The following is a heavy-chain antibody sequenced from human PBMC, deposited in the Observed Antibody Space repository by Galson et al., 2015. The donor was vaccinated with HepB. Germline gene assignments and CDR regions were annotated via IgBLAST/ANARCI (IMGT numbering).Heavy chain of an antibody. D-gene: IGHD2-2*01. Sequence: SLRLSCAAPGFTFRNYAMTWVRQAPGKGLEWVSEISGSGGNTYYADSVKGRFTTSRDNSMNTLYLQMNSLRAEDTAVYYCAKWVTSWYYFDYWGQGTLVTVSS. CDR3: AKWVTSWYYFDY. CDR1: GFTFRNYA. J-gene: IGHJ4*02. V-gene: IGHV3-23*01. CDR2: ISGSGGNT.